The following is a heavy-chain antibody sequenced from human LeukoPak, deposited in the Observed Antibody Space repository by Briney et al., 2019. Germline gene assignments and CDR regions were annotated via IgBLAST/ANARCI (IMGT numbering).Heavy chain of an antibody. CDR2: IHSDGSTT. Sequence: PGGSLRLSCAASGFTFSSYWMHWVRQAPGKGLVWVSRIHSDGSTTSYADSVKGRFTISRDNAKNTLYLQMNSLRAEDTAVYYCVLGGCSSTSCYTIFGYWGQGTLVTVSS. D-gene: IGHD2-2*02. V-gene: IGHV3-74*01. J-gene: IGHJ4*02. CDR1: GFTFSSYW. CDR3: VLGGCSSTSCYTIFGY.